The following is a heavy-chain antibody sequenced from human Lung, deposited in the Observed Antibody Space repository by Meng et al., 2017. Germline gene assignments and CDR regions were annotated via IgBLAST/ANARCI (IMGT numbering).Heavy chain of an antibody. Sequence: QGQLQESGPGLGKPSGTLSLTWAVSGGSISSDNWWSWVRQPPGKGLEWIGEIYHSGSTNYNPSLKSRITISVDKPKNQFSLTLSSVTAADTAVYYCTKNDFYCLGYWGQGTLVTVSS. D-gene: IGHD2-21*01. CDR3: TKNDFYCLGY. J-gene: IGHJ4*02. V-gene: IGHV4-4*02. CDR2: IYHSGST. CDR1: GGSISSDNW.